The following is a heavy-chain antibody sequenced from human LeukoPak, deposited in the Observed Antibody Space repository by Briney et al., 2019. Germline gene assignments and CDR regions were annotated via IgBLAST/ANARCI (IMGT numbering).Heavy chain of an antibody. J-gene: IGHJ4*02. CDR3: ARGRYDILTGYRYYFDY. Sequence: SETLSLTCTVSGGSISSYYWSWIRQPPGKGLEWIGEINHSGSTNYNPSLKSRVTISVDTSKNQFSLKLSSVTAADTAVYYCARGRYDILTGYRYYFDYWGQGTLVTVSS. CDR2: INHSGST. D-gene: IGHD3-9*01. CDR1: GGSISSYY. V-gene: IGHV4-34*01.